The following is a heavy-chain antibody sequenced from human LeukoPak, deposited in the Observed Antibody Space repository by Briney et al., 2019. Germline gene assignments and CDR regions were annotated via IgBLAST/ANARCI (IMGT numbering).Heavy chain of an antibody. CDR2: INPYSGDT. J-gene: IGHJ4*02. D-gene: IGHD6-13*01. V-gene: IGHV1-2*06. Sequence: ASVKVSCKASGGTFSSYAISWVRQAPGQGLEWMGRINPYSGDTNFAQKFQGRVTMTRDTSITTAYMDLSSLTPDDTAVYFCARDQGSLTRSWYTGYWGQGTQVTVPS. CDR3: ARDQGSLTRSWYTGY. CDR1: GGTFSSYA.